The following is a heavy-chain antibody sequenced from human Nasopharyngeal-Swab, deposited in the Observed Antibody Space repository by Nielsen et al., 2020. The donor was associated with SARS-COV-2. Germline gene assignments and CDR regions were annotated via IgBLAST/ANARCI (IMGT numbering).Heavy chain of an antibody. J-gene: IGHJ4*02. D-gene: IGHD3-10*01. CDR1: GGSISSSSYY. CDR2: IYYSGST. CDR3: ARVYGSGKGWYYFDY. V-gene: IGHV4-39*07. Sequence: SETLSLTCTVSGGSISSSSYYWGGIRQPPGKGLEWIGSIYYSGSTYYNPSLKSRVTISVDTSKNQFSLKLSSVTAADTAVYYCARVYGSGKGWYYFDYWGQGTLVTVSS.